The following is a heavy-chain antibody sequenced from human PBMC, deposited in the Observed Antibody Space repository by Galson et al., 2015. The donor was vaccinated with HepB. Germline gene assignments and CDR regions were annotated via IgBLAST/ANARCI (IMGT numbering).Heavy chain of an antibody. J-gene: IGHJ6*02. CDR3: ARDTMVRGVIHYYYYYGMDV. CDR1: GYTFTSYA. CDR2: INAGNGNT. D-gene: IGHD3-10*01. V-gene: IGHV1-3*01. Sequence: SVKVSCKASGYTFTSYAMHWVRQAPGQRLEWMGWINAGNGNTKYSQKFQGRVTITRDTSASTAYMELSSLRSEDTAVYYCARDTMVRGVIHYYYYYGMDVWDQGTTVTVSS.